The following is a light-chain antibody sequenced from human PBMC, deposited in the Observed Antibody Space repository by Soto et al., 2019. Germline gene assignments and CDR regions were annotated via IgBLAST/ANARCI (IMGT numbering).Light chain of an antibody. CDR3: CSYAGSSTVL. CDR2: EGN. J-gene: IGLJ2*01. V-gene: IGLV2-23*01. CDR1: SSAVGSYDL. Sequence: QSVLTQPASVSGSPGQSITISCTGTSSAVGSYDLVSWYQHFPGKAPKPIIYEGNKRPSGASNRFSGSKSDNTASLTISGLQAEDEADYYCCSYAGSSTVLFGGGTKLTVL.